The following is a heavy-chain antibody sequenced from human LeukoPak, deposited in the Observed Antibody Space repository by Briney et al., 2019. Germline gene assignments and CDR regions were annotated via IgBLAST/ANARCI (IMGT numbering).Heavy chain of an antibody. Sequence: GASVKVSCKASGYTFTSYGISWVRQAPGQGLEWMGWISAYNGNTNYAQKLQGRVTMTTDTSTSTAYMELRSLRSDDTAVYYCARDRPYYYDSSGYYGIPVDYWGQGTLVTVSS. J-gene: IGHJ4*02. CDR2: ISAYNGNT. D-gene: IGHD3-22*01. V-gene: IGHV1-18*01. CDR1: GYTFTSYG. CDR3: ARDRPYYYDSSGYYGIPVDY.